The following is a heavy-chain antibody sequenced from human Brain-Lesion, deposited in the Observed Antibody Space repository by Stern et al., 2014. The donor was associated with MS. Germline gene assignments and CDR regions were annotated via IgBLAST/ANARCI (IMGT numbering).Heavy chain of an antibody. CDR3: ARVDCSGTNCFYYYYGMDV. D-gene: IGHD2-2*01. Sequence: VHLVESGGGLVKPGGPLRLSCEASGFTFNSYSMNWVRQAPGKALEWVSSLSVGTDYIYYADSVKGRFTISRDNAKNSLFLQMNTLRAEDTGVYYCARVDCSGTNCFYYYYGMDVWGQGTTVTVSS. CDR1: GFTFNSYS. CDR2: LSVGTDYI. V-gene: IGHV3-21*01. J-gene: IGHJ6*02.